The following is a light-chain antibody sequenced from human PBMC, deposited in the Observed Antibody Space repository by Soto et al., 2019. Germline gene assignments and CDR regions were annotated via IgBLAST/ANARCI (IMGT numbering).Light chain of an antibody. CDR2: AAS. J-gene: IGKJ1*01. Sequence: IGLTQSQGTLSLSPGERSALSCVASQSVTSSYLAWYQQKPGQAPRLLIYAASSRATGIPDRFSGSGSGTDFTLTISRLEPEDFAVYYCQQYGSSPWTFGQGTKVAIK. CDR1: QSVTSSY. V-gene: IGKV3-20*01. CDR3: QQYGSSPWT.